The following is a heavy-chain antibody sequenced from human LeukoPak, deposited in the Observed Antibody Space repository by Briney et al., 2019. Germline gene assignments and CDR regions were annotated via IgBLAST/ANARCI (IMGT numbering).Heavy chain of an antibody. CDR1: GFTFSGSA. CDR2: IRSKANSYAT. Sequence: GGSLRLSCAAPGFTFSGSAMHWVRQASGKGLEWVGRIRSKANSYATAYAASVKGRFTISRDDSKNTAYLQMNSLKTEDTAVYYCTSRKALGYCSGGSCQDYWGQGTLVTVSS. J-gene: IGHJ4*02. CDR3: TSRKALGYCSGGSCQDY. D-gene: IGHD2-15*01. V-gene: IGHV3-73*01.